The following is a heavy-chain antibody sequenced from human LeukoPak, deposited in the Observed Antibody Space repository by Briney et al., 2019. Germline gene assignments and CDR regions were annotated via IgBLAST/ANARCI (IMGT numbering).Heavy chain of an antibody. CDR1: GGSISSYY. Sequence: SETLSLTCTVSGGSISSYYWSWIRQPPGKGLEWIGYIYYSGSTNYNPSLKSRVTISVDTSKNQFSLKLSSVTAADTAVYYCARGVGVYDFWSGYYSSFYYYYYMDVWGKGTTVTVSS. CDR3: ARGVGVYDFWSGYYSSFYYYYYMDV. CDR2: IYYSGST. V-gene: IGHV4-59*01. D-gene: IGHD3-3*01. J-gene: IGHJ6*03.